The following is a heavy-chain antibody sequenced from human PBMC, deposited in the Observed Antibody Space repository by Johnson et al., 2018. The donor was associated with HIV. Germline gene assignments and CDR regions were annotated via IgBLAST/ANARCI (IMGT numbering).Heavy chain of an antibody. CDR3: ARGEYYYDSSGYSNTPDAFDI. D-gene: IGHD3-22*01. V-gene: IGHV3-74*02. Sequence: VQLVESGGGLVQPGGSLRLSCAASGFTFSSYWMHWVRQAPGKGLVWVSRINSDGSSITYADSVKGRFTISRDNAKNTLYLQMNSLRAEDTGVFYCARGEYYYDSSGYSNTPDAFDIWGQGTMVTVSS. CDR1: GFTFSSYW. CDR2: INSDGSSI. J-gene: IGHJ3*02.